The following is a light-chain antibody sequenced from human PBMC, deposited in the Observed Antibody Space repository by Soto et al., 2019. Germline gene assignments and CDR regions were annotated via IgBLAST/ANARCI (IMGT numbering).Light chain of an antibody. CDR3: QQLNSYPLT. J-gene: IGKJ4*01. Sequence: DIQMTQSPSTLSASVGDRVTITCRASQSISNWLAWYQQKPGKVPKLLIYDASSLESGVPSRFSGSGSGTEFSLTIGSLQPEDFATYYCQQLNSYPLTFGGGTKVEIK. CDR1: QSISNW. CDR2: DAS. V-gene: IGKV1-5*01.